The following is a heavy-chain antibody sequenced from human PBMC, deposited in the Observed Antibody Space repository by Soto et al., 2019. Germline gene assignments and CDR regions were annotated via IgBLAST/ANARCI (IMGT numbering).Heavy chain of an antibody. J-gene: IGHJ4*02. CDR1: GFSFSSYW. D-gene: IGHD5-18*01. V-gene: IGHV3-7*03. Sequence: GSLRLSCAAPGFSFSSYWMHWVRQAPGKGLEWVANIKQDGSEKYYVDSVKGRFTISRDNAQNSLYLQMNSLRTEDTAVYYCATGYTYGPDYWGQGTLVTVSA. CDR3: ATGYTYGPDY. CDR2: IKQDGSEK.